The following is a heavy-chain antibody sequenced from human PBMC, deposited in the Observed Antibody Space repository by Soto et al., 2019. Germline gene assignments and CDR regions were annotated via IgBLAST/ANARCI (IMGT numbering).Heavy chain of an antibody. CDR1: GGTFSSYT. CDR3: ARDPFGYDSSGYYNNWFDP. CDR2: IIPILGIA. V-gene: IGHV1-69*04. Sequence: SVKVTCKASGGTFSSYTISWVRQAPGQGLEWMGRIIPILGIANYAQKFQGRVTITADKSTSTAYMELSSLRSEDTAVYYCARDPFGYDSSGYYNNWFDPWGQGTLVTVSS. J-gene: IGHJ5*02. D-gene: IGHD3-22*01.